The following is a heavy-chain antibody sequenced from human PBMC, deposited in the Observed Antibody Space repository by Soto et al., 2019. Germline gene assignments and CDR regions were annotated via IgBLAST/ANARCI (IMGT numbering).Heavy chain of an antibody. J-gene: IGHJ5*02. D-gene: IGHD1-1*01. CDR2: IYYSGGT. V-gene: IGHV4-61*08. CDR3: TREQSDDTYFDH. CDR1: GAALSSGGSF. Sequence: QVKLQQSGPGLVKPSETLSLTCTVSGAALSSGGSFYTWGRQPPGKGLEWLGYIYYSGGTNYNPPLMSRVTIFLDKSKRQFSLRLISVTAADTAVYYCTREQSDDTYFDHWGQGTLVTVSS.